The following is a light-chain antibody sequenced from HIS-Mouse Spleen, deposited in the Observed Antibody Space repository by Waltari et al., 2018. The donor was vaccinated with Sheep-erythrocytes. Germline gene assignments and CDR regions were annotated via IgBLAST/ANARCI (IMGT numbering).Light chain of an antibody. CDR3: MIWHSSAWV. CDR1: SGINVGTYR. V-gene: IGLV5-45*03. J-gene: IGLJ3*02. Sequence: QAVLTQPSSLSASPGASASIPCTLRSGINVGTYRIYWYQHQPGSPPQYLLRYKSDSDKQQGSGVPSRFSGSKDASANAGILLISGLQSEDEADYYCMIWHSSAWVFGGGTKLTVL. CDR2: YKSDSDK.